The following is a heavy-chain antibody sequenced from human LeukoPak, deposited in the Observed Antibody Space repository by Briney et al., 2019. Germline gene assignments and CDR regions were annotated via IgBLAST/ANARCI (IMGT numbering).Heavy chain of an antibody. V-gene: IGHV1-2*02. CDR2: INPNSDYT. J-gene: IGHJ4*02. D-gene: IGHD2-21*01. CDR3: AVAPGDY. CDR1: GYTFTDYY. Sequence: ASVKVSCKASGYTFTDYYIHWVRQAPGQGLEWMGWINPNSDYTFYAQEFQGRVTLTRDTSISTVYMELTTLTSDDTALYYCAVAPGDYWGQGTLVSVSA.